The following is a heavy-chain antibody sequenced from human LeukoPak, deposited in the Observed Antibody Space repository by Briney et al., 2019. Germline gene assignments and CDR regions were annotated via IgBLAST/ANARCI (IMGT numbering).Heavy chain of an antibody. D-gene: IGHD3-16*01. V-gene: IGHV3-7*03. CDR2: INHNGNVN. CDR3: GRGGGLDF. J-gene: IGHJ6*02. Sequence: PGGSLRLSCAASGFTFSSYWMNWARQAPGKGLEWVASINHNGNVNYYVDSAKGRFTISRDNAKNSLYLQMSNLRAEDTAVYFCGRGGGLDFWGQGATVTVSS. CDR1: GFTFSSYW.